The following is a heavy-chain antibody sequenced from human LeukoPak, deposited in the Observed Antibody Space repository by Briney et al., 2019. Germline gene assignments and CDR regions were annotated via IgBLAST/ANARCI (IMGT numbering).Heavy chain of an antibody. CDR1: GFTFSGSA. D-gene: IGHD1-7*01. V-gene: IGHV3-73*01. Sequence: PGGSLRLSCAASGFTFSGSAMHWVRQASGKGLEWVGRIRSKANSYATAYAASVKGRFTISRDDSKNTAYLQMNSLKTEDTAVYYCTRGPPLRAGTGYYGMDVWSQGTTVTVSS. J-gene: IGHJ6*02. CDR3: TRGPPLRAGTGYYGMDV. CDR2: IRSKANSYAT.